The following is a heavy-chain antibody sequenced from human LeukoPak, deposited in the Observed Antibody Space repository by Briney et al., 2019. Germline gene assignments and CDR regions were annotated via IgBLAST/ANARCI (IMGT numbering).Heavy chain of an antibody. Sequence: PGGSLRLSCAASGFTFSSYSMNWVRQAPGKGLEWVSSISSSSSYIYYADSMKGQFTISRDNAKNSLYLQMNSLRAEDTAVYYCARGSPGSYYYGMDVWGQGTTVTVSS. CDR3: ARGSPGSYYYGMDV. J-gene: IGHJ6*02. V-gene: IGHV3-21*01. CDR2: ISSSSSYI. D-gene: IGHD2-15*01. CDR1: GFTFSSYS.